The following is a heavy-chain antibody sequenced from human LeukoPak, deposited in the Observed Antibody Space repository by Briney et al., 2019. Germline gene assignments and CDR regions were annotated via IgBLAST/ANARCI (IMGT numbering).Heavy chain of an antibody. D-gene: IGHD3-10*01. CDR3: ARDRIWFGELNFDY. V-gene: IGHV3-30*03. Sequence: GGSLRLSCAASGFTFSSYGMHWVRQAPGKGLEWVAVISYDGSNKYYADSVKGRFTISRDNSKNTLYLQMNSLRAEDTAVYYCARDRIWFGELNFDYWGQGTLVTVSS. J-gene: IGHJ4*02. CDR1: GFTFSSYG. CDR2: ISYDGSNK.